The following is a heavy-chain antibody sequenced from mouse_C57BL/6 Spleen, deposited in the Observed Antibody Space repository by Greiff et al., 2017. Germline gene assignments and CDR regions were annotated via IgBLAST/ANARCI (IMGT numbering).Heavy chain of an antibody. CDR1: GYTFTDYY. J-gene: IGHJ3*01. D-gene: IGHD2-3*01. V-gene: IGHV1-26*01. CDR3: ARVLYDGYPWFAY. Sequence: VQLQQSGPELVKPGASVKISCKASGYTFTDYYMNWVKQSHGKSLEWIGDINPNNGGTSYNQKFKGKATLTVDKSSSTAYMELRSLTSEDSAVYYCARVLYDGYPWFAYWGQGTLVTVSA. CDR2: INPNNGGT.